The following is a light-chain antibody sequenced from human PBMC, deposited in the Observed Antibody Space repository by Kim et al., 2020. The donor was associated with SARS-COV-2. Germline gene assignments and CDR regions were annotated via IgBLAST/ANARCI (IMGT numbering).Light chain of an antibody. CDR3: SSWDDSLYGPV. J-gene: IGLJ3*02. CDR2: SDD. Sequence: ELTQPPSASGTPGQRVTISCSGGTSNIGGNTVTWYQQLPGTAPKLLIYSDDQRPSGVPDRFSAAKFGTSASLTISGLQFEDEAEYCCSSWDDSLYGPVFGGGTQLTVL. CDR1: TSNIGGNT. V-gene: IGLV1-44*01.